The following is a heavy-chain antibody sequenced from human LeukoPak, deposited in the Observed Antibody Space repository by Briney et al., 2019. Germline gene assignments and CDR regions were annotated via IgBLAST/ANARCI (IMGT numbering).Heavy chain of an antibody. CDR1: GYSISSGYY. V-gene: IGHV4-38-2*02. CDR2: IYHSGST. D-gene: IGHD5-12*01. J-gene: IGHJ3*02. CDR3: ARGGSGYDAFDI. Sequence: SETLSLTCTVSGYSISSGYYWGWIRQPPGKGLEWIGSIYHSGSTNYNPSLKSRVTISVDTSKNQFSLKLNSVTAADTAVYYCARGGSGYDAFDIWGQGTMVTVSS.